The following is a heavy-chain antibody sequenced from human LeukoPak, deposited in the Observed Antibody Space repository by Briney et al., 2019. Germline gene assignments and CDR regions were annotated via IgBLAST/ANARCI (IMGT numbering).Heavy chain of an antibody. CDR3: ARDPGDNGDYVKSHAFDI. D-gene: IGHD4-17*01. J-gene: IGHJ3*02. CDR1: GGSIRSAGYY. V-gene: IGHV4-31*03. CDR2: IYYSGST. Sequence: PSQTLSLTCTVSGGSIRSAGYYWSWIRQHPGKGLEWIGYIYYSGSTYYNPSLKSRLTISVDTSKNQFSLKLSSVTAADTAVYYCARDPGDNGDYVKSHAFDIWGQGTMVTVSS.